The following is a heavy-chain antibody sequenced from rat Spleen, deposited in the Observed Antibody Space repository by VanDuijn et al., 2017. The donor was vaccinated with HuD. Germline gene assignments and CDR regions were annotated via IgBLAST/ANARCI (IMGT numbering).Heavy chain of an antibody. D-gene: IGHD1-9*01. J-gene: IGHJ2*01. Sequence: EVHLVESGGGLVQPGRSLKLSCAASGFTFSNFPMAWVRQAPKRGLEWVASISSGGGATYYSDSVKGRFTGSRDNAKSTLYLEMNSLRSEDTAIYYCVREDLGINYWGQGVMVTVSS. CDR3: VREDLGINY. CDR1: GFTFSNFP. CDR2: ISSGGGAT. V-gene: IGHV5-46*01.